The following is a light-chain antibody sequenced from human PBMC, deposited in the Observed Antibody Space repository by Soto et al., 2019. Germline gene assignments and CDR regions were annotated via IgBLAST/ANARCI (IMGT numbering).Light chain of an antibody. CDR1: QSFRGL. Sequence: DFSQAPVTRSFSPAERATRSFRASQSFRGLLAWYQQKPGQAPRLLIYDAYNRATGIPPRFSGSGSGTDFTLTICRLEPEESAVYYCQQRHMCTIRFAQGTLLEIK. J-gene: IGKJ5*01. CDR2: DAY. CDR3: QQRHMCTIR. V-gene: IGKV3-11*01.